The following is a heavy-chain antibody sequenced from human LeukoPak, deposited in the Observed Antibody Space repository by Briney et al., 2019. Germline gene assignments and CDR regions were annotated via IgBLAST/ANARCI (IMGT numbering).Heavy chain of an antibody. J-gene: IGHJ4*02. Sequence: GESLRLSCAASGFTFSSYGMHWVRQAPGKGLEWVAVIWYDGSNKYYADSVKGRFTISRDNSKNTLYLQMNSLRAEDTAVYYCAADSSGYWNYWGQGTLVTVSS. CDR3: AADSSGYWNY. CDR2: IWYDGSNK. V-gene: IGHV3-33*01. CDR1: GFTFSSYG. D-gene: IGHD3-22*01.